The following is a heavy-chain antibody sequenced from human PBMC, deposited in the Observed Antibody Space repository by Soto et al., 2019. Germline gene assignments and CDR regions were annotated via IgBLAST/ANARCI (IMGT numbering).Heavy chain of an antibody. D-gene: IGHD1-1*01. CDR2: ISAHNGNT. CDR3: ARGRYGDY. CDR1: GYGFTTYG. V-gene: IGHV1-18*01. Sequence: QVHLVQSGAEVKKPGASVKVSCKRSGYGFTTYGITWVRQAPGQGLEWMAWISAHNGNTNYAQKVQGRVTVTRDTSTSTAYMELRSLRYDDTAVYDCARGRYGDYWGQGALVTVSS. J-gene: IGHJ4*02.